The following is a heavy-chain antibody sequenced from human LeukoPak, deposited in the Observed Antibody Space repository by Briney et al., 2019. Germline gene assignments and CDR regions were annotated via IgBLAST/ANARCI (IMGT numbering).Heavy chain of an antibody. D-gene: IGHD3-10*01. CDR3: ATRKGRLWFGEFH. CDR1: GGSISYYY. CDR2: IYHSGST. J-gene: IGHJ4*02. Sequence: PSETLSLTCSVSGGSISYYYWSWIRQPPGKGLEWIGEIYHSGSTNYNPSLKSRVTISVDKSKNQFSLKLSSVTAADTAVYYCATRKGRLWFGEFHWGQGTLVTVSS. V-gene: IGHV4-59*12.